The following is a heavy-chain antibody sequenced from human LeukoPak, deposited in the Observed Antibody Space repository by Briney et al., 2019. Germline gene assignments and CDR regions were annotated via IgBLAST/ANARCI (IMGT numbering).Heavy chain of an antibody. V-gene: IGHV6-1*01. CDR2: TYYRSKWYN. CDR3: AREYYYGSGTYYPSLDV. J-gene: IGHJ6*02. Sequence: SQTLSLTCAISGDSVSSNCAAWDWIRQSPSRGLEWLGRTYYRSKWYNDYAVSVKSRITINPDISKNQFSLQLNSVTPEDTAVYYCAREYYYGSGTYYPSLDVWGQGSTVTVSS. D-gene: IGHD3-10*01. CDR1: GDSVSSNCAA.